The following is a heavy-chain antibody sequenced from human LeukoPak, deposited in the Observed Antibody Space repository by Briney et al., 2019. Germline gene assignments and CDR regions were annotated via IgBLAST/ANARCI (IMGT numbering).Heavy chain of an antibody. CDR3: AKRPKVVVAAYDY. CDR2: ISGSGGST. V-gene: IGHV3-23*01. D-gene: IGHD2-15*01. CDR1: GFTFSSYA. Sequence: GGSLRLSCAASGFTFSSYAMSWVRQAPGKGLEWISAISGSGGSTYYADSVKGRFTISRDNSKNTLYLQMNSLRAEDTAVYYCAKRPKVVVAAYDYWGQGTLVTVSS. J-gene: IGHJ4*02.